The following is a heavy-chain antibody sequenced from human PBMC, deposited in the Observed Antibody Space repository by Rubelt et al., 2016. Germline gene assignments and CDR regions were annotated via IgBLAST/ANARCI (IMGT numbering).Heavy chain of an antibody. D-gene: IGHD3-22*01. V-gene: IGHV1-18*01. J-gene: IGHJ4*02. Sequence: QVQLVQSGAEVKKPGASVKVSCKASGYTFTSYGISWVRQAPGQGLEWMGGISAYNGNTNYAQKLQGRVNMTTDTSTSTAYMELRSLRSDDTAVYYCASDADYYDSSGYYPYWGQGTLVTVSS. CDR2: ISAYNGNT. CDR1: GYTFTSYG. CDR3: ASDADYYDSSGYYPY.